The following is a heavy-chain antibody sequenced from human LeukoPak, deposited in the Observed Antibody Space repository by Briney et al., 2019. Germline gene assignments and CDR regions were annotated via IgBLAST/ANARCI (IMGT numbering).Heavy chain of an antibody. V-gene: IGHV4-34*01. CDR3: ARDRSLYTAYFDY. CDR1: GGSISSYY. Sequence: PSETLSLTCTVSGGSISSYYWSWVRQPPGKGLEWIGEINHGGSTNYNPSFKSRVTISVDTSKNQFSLKLNSVTAADTAVYYCARDRSLYTAYFDYWGRGTLVTVSS. CDR2: INHGGST. D-gene: IGHD2-8*01. J-gene: IGHJ4*02.